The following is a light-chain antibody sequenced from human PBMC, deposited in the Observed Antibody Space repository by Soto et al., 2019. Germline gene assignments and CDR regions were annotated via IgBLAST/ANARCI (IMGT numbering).Light chain of an antibody. V-gene: IGKV1-5*01. J-gene: IGKJ1*01. CDR2: DAS. Sequence: DIQITRSPSTLSASVGDRVTNNCRASQSITDWVAWYQHKLGRAPKLLIYDASTLESGVPSRFSGIGYGTEGTITISSLKQDDGSTYDCQQYKIYSQTFGQGTKVDIK. CDR1: QSITDW. CDR3: QQYKIYSQT.